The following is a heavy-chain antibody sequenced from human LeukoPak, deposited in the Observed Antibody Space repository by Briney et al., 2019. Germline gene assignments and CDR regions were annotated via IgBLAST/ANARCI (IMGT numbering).Heavy chain of an antibody. J-gene: IGHJ5*02. D-gene: IGHD4-17*01. Sequence: SETLSLTCAVYGGSFSGYYWSWIRQPPGKGLEWIGSIYYSGSTYYNPSLKSRVTISVDTSKNQFSLKLSSVTAADTAVYYCARPDYGISPWGQGTLVTVSS. CDR3: ARPDYGISP. CDR1: GGSFSGYY. V-gene: IGHV4-34*01. CDR2: IYYSGST.